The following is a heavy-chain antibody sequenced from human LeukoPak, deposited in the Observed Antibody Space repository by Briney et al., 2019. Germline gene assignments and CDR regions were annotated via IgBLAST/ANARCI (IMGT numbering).Heavy chain of an antibody. CDR2: ISYDGSNK. CDR1: GFTFSGYA. CDR3: ARDPNNSGWYEYWFDP. Sequence: GGSLRLSCTASGFTFSGYAMHWVRQAPGKGLEWVAIISYDGSNKYYADSVKGRFTISRDNSKNTLYLQMNSLRAEDTAVYYCARDPNNSGWYEYWFDPWGQGTLVTVSS. J-gene: IGHJ5*02. V-gene: IGHV3-30-3*01. D-gene: IGHD6-19*01.